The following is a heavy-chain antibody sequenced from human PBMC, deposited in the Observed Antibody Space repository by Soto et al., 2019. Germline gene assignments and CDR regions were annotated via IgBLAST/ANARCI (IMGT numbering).Heavy chain of an antibody. V-gene: IGHV3-9*01. CDR2: ISWNSDTI. D-gene: IGHD3-10*01. Sequence: EVQLVESGGGLVQPGRSLRLSCAASGFTFDDYAMQWVRQAPGKGLEWVTGISWNSDTIGYADSVKGRFTTSRDNAKNSLYLQMNSLRAEDTAFYYCARDVWSRSSGPPDSWGQGTLVTVSS. CDR1: GFTFDDYA. J-gene: IGHJ4*02. CDR3: ARDVWSRSSGPPDS.